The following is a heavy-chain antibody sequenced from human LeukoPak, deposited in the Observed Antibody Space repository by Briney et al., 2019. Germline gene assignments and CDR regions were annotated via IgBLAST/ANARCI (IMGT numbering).Heavy chain of an antibody. V-gene: IGHV3-30*14. J-gene: IGHJ1*01. CDR3: ARDQSRDYSDSSGYYYEVSEYFQH. CDR1: GFTFSSYA. D-gene: IGHD3-22*01. CDR2: ISYDGSNK. Sequence: PGGSLRLSCAASGFTFSSYAMHWVRQAPGKGLEWVAVISYDGSNKYYADSVKGRLTISRDNSKNTLYLQMNSLRAEDTAVYYCARDQSRDYSDSSGYYYEVSEYFQHWGQGTLVAVSS.